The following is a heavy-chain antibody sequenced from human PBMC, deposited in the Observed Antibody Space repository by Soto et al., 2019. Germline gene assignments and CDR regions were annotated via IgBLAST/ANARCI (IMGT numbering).Heavy chain of an antibody. CDR1: GGPISSGGYY. V-gene: IGHV4-31*03. CDR2: IYYSGST. J-gene: IGHJ4*02. CDR3: ARRAGDIVVVPAAPFDY. Sequence: TLSLTCTVSGGPISSGGYYWSWIRQHPGKGLEWIGYIYYSGSTYYNPSLKSRVTISVDTSKNQFSLKLSSVTAADTAVYYCARRAGDIVVVPAAPFDYWGQGTLVTVSS. D-gene: IGHD2-2*01.